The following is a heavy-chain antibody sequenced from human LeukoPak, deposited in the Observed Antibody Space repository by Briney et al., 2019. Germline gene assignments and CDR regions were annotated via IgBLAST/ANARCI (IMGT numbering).Heavy chain of an antibody. Sequence: SETLSLTCTVSGGSISSSSYFWTWIRQPPGKGLEWIAYISSSGSTNYNPSLESRVTISVDTSKNQVSLKLNSVTAADTAVYYCAREGVWSGWFDTWGQGTLVTVSS. CDR3: AREGVWSGWFDT. J-gene: IGHJ5*02. CDR1: GGSISSSSYF. D-gene: IGHD2-21*01. V-gene: IGHV4-61*01. CDR2: ISSSGST.